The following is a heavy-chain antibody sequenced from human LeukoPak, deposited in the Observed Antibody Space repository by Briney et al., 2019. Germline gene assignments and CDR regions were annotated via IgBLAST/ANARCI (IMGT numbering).Heavy chain of an antibody. CDR3: ARGSYDSSGYYVDYFDY. D-gene: IGHD3-22*01. V-gene: IGHV1-18*01. J-gene: IGHJ4*02. Sequence: ASVKVSCKASGYTFINYYIHWVRQAPGQGLEWMGWISAYNGNTNYAQKLQGRVTMTTDTSTSTAYMELRSLRSDDTAVYYCARGSYDSSGYYVDYFDYWGQGTLVTVSS. CDR1: GYTFINYY. CDR2: ISAYNGNT.